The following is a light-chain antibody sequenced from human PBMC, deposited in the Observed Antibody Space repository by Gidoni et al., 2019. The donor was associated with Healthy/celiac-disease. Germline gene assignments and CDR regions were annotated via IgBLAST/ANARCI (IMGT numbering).Light chain of an antibody. Sequence: SSELIQPPSVSVSPGQTASLTCSGDKLGDKYACWSQQKPGQSPVLVIYHDSKRRSGIPERFSGSNSGNTATLTISGTQAMDEADYYCQSWDSSTVVFGGGTKLTVL. CDR1: KLGDKY. V-gene: IGLV3-1*01. CDR2: HDS. J-gene: IGLJ2*01. CDR3: QSWDSSTVV.